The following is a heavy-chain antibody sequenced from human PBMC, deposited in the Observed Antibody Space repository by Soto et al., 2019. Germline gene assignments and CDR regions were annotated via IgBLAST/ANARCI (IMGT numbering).Heavy chain of an antibody. CDR1: GGTFSSYA. D-gene: IGHD6-19*01. J-gene: IGHJ4*02. CDR3: ASEPGIAVAGLFDY. V-gene: IGHV1-69*13. Sequence: SVKVSCKASGGTFSSYAISWVRQAPGQGLEWMGGIIPIFGTANYAQKFQGRVTITADESTSTAYMELSSLRSEDTAVYYCASEPGIAVAGLFDYWGRGTLVTVSS. CDR2: IIPIFGTA.